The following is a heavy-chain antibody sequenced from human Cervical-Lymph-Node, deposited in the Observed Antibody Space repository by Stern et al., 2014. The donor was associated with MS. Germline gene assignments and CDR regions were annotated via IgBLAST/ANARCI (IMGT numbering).Heavy chain of an antibody. CDR3: VRATVSGYFDY. Sequence: EVQLVESGAGMVQPGGSLRLSCRGSGFTFANYYMNWVRQAPGKGLEWVSYISSGSGTIYYADSVKGRFTISRDNAESSVYLQMNSLRDGDTAVYYCVRATVSGYFDYWGQGTLVTVSS. V-gene: IGHV3-48*02. D-gene: IGHD4-17*01. CDR2: ISSGSGTI. J-gene: IGHJ4*02. CDR1: GFTFANYY.